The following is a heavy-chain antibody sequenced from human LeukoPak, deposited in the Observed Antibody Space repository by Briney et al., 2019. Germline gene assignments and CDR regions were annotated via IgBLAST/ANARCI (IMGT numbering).Heavy chain of an antibody. J-gene: IGHJ4*02. D-gene: IGHD4-17*01. CDR2: ISGGGETT. Sequence: GGSLRLSCAASGFTLSNYAMNWVRQAPGKGLEWVSSISGGGETTYYADSAKGRFTISRDNSQNTLYLQMNSLRAEDTAVYYCARDYADYVGYFFFDYWGQGTLVTVSS. V-gene: IGHV3-23*01. CDR3: ARDYADYVGYFFFDY. CDR1: GFTLSNYA.